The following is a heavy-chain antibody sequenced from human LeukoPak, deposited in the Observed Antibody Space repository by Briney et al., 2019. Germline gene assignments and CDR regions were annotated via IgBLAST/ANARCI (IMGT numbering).Heavy chain of an antibody. CDR2: IIPILGIA. J-gene: IGHJ4*02. V-gene: IGHV1-69*04. CDR1: GGTFSSYA. D-gene: IGHD6-6*01. Sequence: SVKVSCKSSGGTFSSYAIRWVRQAPGQGLEWMGRIIPILGIANYAQKFQGRVTITADKSASTAYMELSSLRSEDTDVYYCARNVLENRPFGYWGQGTLVTVSS. CDR3: ARNVLENRPFGY.